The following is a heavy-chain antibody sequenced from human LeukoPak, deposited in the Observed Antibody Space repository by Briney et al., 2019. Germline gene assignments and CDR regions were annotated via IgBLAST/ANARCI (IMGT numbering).Heavy chain of an antibody. CDR1: GFTFSSYS. D-gene: IGHD4-11*01. J-gene: IGHJ4*02. V-gene: IGHV3-21*01. CDR3: ARAGHTVEGAFDY. Sequence: GGSLRLSCAASGFTFSSYSMNWVRQAPGKGLEWDSSISSSSSNIYYADSLKGRFTISRDKAKNSLYLQMNRLTAEDTAVYYCARAGHTVEGAFDYWGQGTLVTVSS. CDR2: ISSSSSNI.